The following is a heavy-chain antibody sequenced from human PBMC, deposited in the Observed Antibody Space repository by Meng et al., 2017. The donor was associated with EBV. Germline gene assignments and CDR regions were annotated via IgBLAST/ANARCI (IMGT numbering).Heavy chain of an antibody. CDR3: VRGPPVGVPGPGDY. CDR1: GDAVSSYI. V-gene: IGHV1-3*01. J-gene: IGHJ4*02. CDR2: INVGVGYT. D-gene: IGHD2-21*01. Sequence: VHLVQSVAGSKNPGHSVKVSCKASGDAVSSYILHWVRQAPGQSLELMGWINVGVGYTKYSQKFQGRVTISSDTSATTGYMELSSLRSEDTAVYYCVRGPPVGVPGPGDYWGQGTLVTVSS.